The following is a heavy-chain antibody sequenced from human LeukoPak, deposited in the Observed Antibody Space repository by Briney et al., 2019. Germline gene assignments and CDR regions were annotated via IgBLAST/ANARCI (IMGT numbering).Heavy chain of an antibody. V-gene: IGHV1-8*01. J-gene: IGHJ6*03. CDR3: ARLTVTIGYYYYYYMDV. Sequence: ASVKVSCKASGYTFTSYDINWVRQATGQGLKWMGWMNPNSGNTGYAQKFQGRVTMTRNTSISTAYMELSSLRSEDTAVYYCARLTVTIGYYYYYYMDVWGKGTTVTVSS. CDR1: GYTFTSYD. CDR2: MNPNSGNT. D-gene: IGHD4-11*01.